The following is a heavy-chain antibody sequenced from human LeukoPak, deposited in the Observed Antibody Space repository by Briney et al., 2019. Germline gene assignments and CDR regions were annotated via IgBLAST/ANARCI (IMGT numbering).Heavy chain of an antibody. CDR3: ARANTYSSSWDFDY. CDR1: GDSFSSNSAA. CDR2: TYYRSKWYN. V-gene: IGHV6-1*01. J-gene: IGHJ4*02. D-gene: IGHD6-6*01. Sequence: SQTLSLTCAISGDSFSSNSAAWNWLRQSPSRGLEWLGRTYYRSKWYNDYAVSVKSRITINPDTSKNQFSLQLNSVTPEDTAVYYCARANTYSSSWDFDYWGQGTLVTVSS.